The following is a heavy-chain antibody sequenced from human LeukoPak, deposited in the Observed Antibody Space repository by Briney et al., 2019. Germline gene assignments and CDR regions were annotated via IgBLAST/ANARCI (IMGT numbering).Heavy chain of an antibody. V-gene: IGHV3-30-3*01. Sequence: GGSLRLSCAASGFTFSSYAMHWVRQAPGKGLEWVAVISYDGSNKYYADSVKGRSTISRDNSKNTLYLQMNSLRAEDTAVYYCARDGYDSRGYYFDYWGQGTLVTVSS. D-gene: IGHD3-22*01. CDR3: ARDGYDSRGYYFDY. CDR2: ISYDGSNK. CDR1: GFTFSSYA. J-gene: IGHJ4*02.